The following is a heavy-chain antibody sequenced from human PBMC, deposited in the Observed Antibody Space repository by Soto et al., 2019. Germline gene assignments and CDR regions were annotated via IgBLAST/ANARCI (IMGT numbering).Heavy chain of an antibody. J-gene: IGHJ4*02. CDR1: GGSFSGYY. Sequence: SETLSLTCTVYGGSFSGYYWSRIRQPPGKGLEWIGEINHSGSTNYNPSLKSRVTISVDTSKNQFSLKLSSVTAADTAVYYCARSSLLRYFDWLSYFDYWGQGTLVTVSS. V-gene: IGHV4-34*01. CDR3: ARSSLLRYFDWLSYFDY. CDR2: INHSGST. D-gene: IGHD3-9*01.